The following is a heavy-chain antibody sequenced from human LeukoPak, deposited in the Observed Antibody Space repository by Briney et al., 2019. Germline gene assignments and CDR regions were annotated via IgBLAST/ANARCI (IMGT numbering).Heavy chain of an antibody. J-gene: IGHJ3*02. CDR3: ARDLVLDAFDI. Sequence: ASVKVSCKPSGYSFSSYALTWVRQAPGQGLEWMGWINTNTGNPTYAQGFTGRFVFSLDTSVSTAYLQISSLKAEDTAVYYCARDLVLDAFDIWGQGTMVTVSS. CDR2: INTNTGNP. CDR1: GYSFSSYA. V-gene: IGHV7-4-1*02. D-gene: IGHD3-16*01.